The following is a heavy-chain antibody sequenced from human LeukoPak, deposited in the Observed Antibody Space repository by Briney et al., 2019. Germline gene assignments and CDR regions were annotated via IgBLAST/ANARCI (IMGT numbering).Heavy chain of an antibody. J-gene: IGHJ4*02. V-gene: IGHV3-74*01. CDR2: INTDGSST. D-gene: IGHD6-6*01. CDR1: GFTFSSYW. Sequence: PGGSLRLSCAASGFTFSSYWMHWVRQAPGKGLVWVSRINTDGSSTSYADSVKGRFTISRDNAKNTLYLQMNSLRAEDTAVYYCARSGYSSSSTFDYWGQGTLVTVSS. CDR3: ARSGYSSSSTFDY.